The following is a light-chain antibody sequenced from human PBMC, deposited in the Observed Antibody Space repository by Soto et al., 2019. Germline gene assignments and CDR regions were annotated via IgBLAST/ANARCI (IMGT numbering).Light chain of an antibody. J-gene: IGKJ2*01. CDR1: QSVSSSN. V-gene: IGKV3-20*01. Sequence: EIVLTQSPVTLSLSPGERATLSCRASQSVSSSNLAWYQQKTGQAPRLLIYGTSSRATGIPDRFSGSGSGTDFTLNISTMEPEDFAVSCCQQYGTSPPYSFGQGTKLEIK. CDR2: GTS. CDR3: QQYGTSPPYS.